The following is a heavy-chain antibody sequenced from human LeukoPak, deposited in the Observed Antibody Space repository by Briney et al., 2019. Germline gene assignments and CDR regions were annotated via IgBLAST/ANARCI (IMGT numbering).Heavy chain of an antibody. CDR2: ISYDGSNK. V-gene: IGHV3-30*04. D-gene: IGHD6-19*01. CDR3: AKDTLSSYSSGWYAEYFQH. J-gene: IGHJ1*01. Sequence: GRSLRLSCAASGFTFSSYAMHWVRQAPGKGLEWVAVISYDGSNKYYADSVKGRFTISRDNSKNTLYLQMNSLRAEGTAVYYCAKDTLSSYSSGWYAEYFQHWGQGTLVTVSS. CDR1: GFTFSSYA.